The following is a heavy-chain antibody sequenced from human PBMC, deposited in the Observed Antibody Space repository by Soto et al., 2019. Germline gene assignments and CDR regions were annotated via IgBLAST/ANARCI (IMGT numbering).Heavy chain of an antibody. CDR2: IWYDGSNK. D-gene: IGHD2-15*01. CDR1: GFTFSSYG. Sequence: GGSLRLSCAASGFTFSSYGIHWVRQAPGKGLEWVGIIWYDGSNKYYADSVKGRFTISRDNSKNTVYLQMDSLRAEDTAVYYCARGGVVGYCSGGRCSDFDYWGQGTLVTVSS. CDR3: ARGGVVGYCSGGRCSDFDY. V-gene: IGHV3-33*01. J-gene: IGHJ4*02.